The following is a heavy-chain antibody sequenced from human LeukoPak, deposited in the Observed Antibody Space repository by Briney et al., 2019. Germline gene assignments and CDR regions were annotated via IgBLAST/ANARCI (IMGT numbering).Heavy chain of an antibody. CDR3: VGRWWDI. CDR2: ISSPGT. CDR1: GFTFSNYA. J-gene: IGHJ3*02. Sequence: GGSLRLSCAASGFTFSNYAMSWVRQAPGKGLEWVSGISSPGTYYADSVKGRITISRDNAKNSLYLQMNNLRAEDTAVYYCVGRWWDIWGQGTMVTVSS. V-gene: IGHV3-23*01. D-gene: IGHD2-15*01.